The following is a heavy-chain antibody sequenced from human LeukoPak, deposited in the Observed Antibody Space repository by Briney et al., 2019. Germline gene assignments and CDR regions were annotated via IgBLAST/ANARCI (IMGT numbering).Heavy chain of an antibody. CDR1: GFTFSSYA. CDR3: AKDLRGSGSRVGAFDI. D-gene: IGHD1-26*01. Sequence: GSLRLSCAASGFTFSSYAMSWVRQAPGKGLEWVSAISGNGVSTYYADSVKGRFTISRDNSKNTLYLQMNSLRAEDTAVYYCAKDLRGSGSRVGAFDIWGQGTMVTVSS. V-gene: IGHV3-23*01. J-gene: IGHJ3*02. CDR2: ISGNGVST.